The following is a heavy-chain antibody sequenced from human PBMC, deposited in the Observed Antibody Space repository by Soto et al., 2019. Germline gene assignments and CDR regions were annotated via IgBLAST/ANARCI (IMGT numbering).Heavy chain of an antibody. V-gene: IGHV3-73*02. J-gene: IGHJ6*02. CDR2: IRSKANSYAT. D-gene: IGHD3-10*01. Sequence: EVQLVESGGGLVQPGGSLKLSCAASGFTFSGSAMHWVRQASGKGLEWVGRIRSKANSYATAYAASVKGRFTISRDDSKNTAYLQMNSLKTEDTAVYYCTSGITGRQWYYYGTDVWGQGTTVTVSS. CDR1: GFTFSGSA. CDR3: TSGITGRQWYYYGTDV.